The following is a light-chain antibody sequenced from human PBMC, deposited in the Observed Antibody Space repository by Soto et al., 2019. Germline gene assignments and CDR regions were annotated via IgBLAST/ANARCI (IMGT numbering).Light chain of an antibody. V-gene: IGLV1-47*02. CDR2: RND. J-gene: IGLJ3*02. CDR1: GSNIGSHD. Sequence: QSVLTQPPSASGTPGQRVAISCSGSGSNIGSHDVYWYQHLPGTAPKVLIYRNDQRPSGVPDRFSGSRSGTSASLAISGLRSEDEAEYYCVAWDDSLSGRVFGGGTKLTVL. CDR3: VAWDDSLSGRV.